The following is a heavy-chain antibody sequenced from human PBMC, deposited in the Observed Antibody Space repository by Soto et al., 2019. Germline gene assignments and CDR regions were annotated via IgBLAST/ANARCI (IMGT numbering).Heavy chain of an antibody. CDR1: GGSISGYY. V-gene: IGHV4-59*01. CDR3: ARDYFLTYFDH. D-gene: IGHD3-10*01. Sequence: SETLSLTCTVSGGSISGYYWSWIRQPPGKGLEWIGYVYYSGNIKYNPSLKSRVTISVDTSKDQFSLSLSSVTAADTAVYYCARDYFLTYFDHWGQGTQVTVSS. CDR2: VYYSGNI. J-gene: IGHJ4*02.